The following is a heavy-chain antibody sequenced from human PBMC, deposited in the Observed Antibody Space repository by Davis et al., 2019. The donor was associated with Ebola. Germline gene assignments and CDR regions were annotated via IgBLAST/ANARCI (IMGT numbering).Heavy chain of an antibody. J-gene: IGHJ4*02. D-gene: IGHD5-24*01. CDR3: AREMATIGSDY. Sequence: GESLKISCAASGFTFSSYCMHWVRQAPGKGLEWVAVISYDGSNKYYADSVKGRFTISRDNAKNSLYLQMNSLRAEDTAVYYCAREMATIGSDYWGQGTLVTVSS. CDR1: GFTFSSYC. V-gene: IGHV3-30*03. CDR2: ISYDGSNK.